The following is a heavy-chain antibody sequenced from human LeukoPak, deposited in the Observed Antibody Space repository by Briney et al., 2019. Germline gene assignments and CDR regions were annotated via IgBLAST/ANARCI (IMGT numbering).Heavy chain of an antibody. CDR3: AKDTGTVGATPFDY. J-gene: IGHJ4*02. V-gene: IGHV3-9*01. Sequence: PGGSLRLSCAASGFTFSSYAMHWVRQAPGKGLEWVSGISWNSGSIDYADSVKGRFTISRDNAKNSLYLQMNSLRAEDTALYYCAKDTGTVGATPFDYWGQGTLVTVSS. CDR2: ISWNSGSI. D-gene: IGHD1-26*01. CDR1: GFTFSSYA.